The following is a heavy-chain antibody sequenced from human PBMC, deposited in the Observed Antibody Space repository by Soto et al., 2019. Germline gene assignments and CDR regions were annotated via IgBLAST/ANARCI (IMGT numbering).Heavy chain of an antibody. Sequence: PSETLSLTCTVSGGSISSGDYYWSWIRQPPGKGLEWIGYIYYSGSTYYNPSLKSRVTISVDTSKNQFSLKLSSVTAADTAVYYCARAKTYYYDSSGSTGAFDIWGQGTMVTVSS. V-gene: IGHV4-30-4*01. J-gene: IGHJ3*02. D-gene: IGHD3-22*01. CDR1: GGSISSGDYY. CDR3: ARAKTYYYDSSGSTGAFDI. CDR2: IYYSGST.